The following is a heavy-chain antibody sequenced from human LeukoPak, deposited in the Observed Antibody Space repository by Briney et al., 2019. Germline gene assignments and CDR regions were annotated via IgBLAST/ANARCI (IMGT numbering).Heavy chain of an antibody. CDR1: GGSFSGYY. J-gene: IGHJ4*02. D-gene: IGHD4-17*01. CDR3: ARVGSLGGRYGDYNQRNFDY. CDR2: INHSGST. V-gene: IGHV4-34*01. Sequence: NPSETLSLTCAVYGGSFSGYYWSWIRQPPGKGLEWIGEINHSGSTNYNPSLKSRVTISVDTSKNQFSLKLSSVTAADTAVYYCARVGSLGGRYGDYNQRNFDYWGQGTLVTVSS.